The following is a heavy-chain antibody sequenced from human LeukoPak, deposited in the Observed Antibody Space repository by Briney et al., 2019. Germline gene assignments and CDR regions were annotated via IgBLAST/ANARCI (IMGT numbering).Heavy chain of an antibody. J-gene: IGHJ4*02. D-gene: IGHD2-15*01. CDR2: ISLTGRT. CDR1: GGSIRTTNW. CDR3: SRESGAFCLFGY. V-gene: IGHV4-4*02. Sequence: SGTLSLTCGVSGGSIRTTNWWSWVRQPPGQGLGRGEEISLTGRTNYNPSLNGRVTLSLDSSTNPLSLNLTPVTAADTAIYYCSRESGAFCLFGYWGQGTLVIVPS.